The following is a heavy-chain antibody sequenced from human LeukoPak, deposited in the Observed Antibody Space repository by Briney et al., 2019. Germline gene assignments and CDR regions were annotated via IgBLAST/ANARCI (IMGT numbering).Heavy chain of an antibody. CDR1: GFTFSSYP. V-gene: IGHV3-30-3*01. Sequence: GLCLRVSCAASGFTFSSYPMHWVRQAPGKGPVWVAVISYDGTNKYYADSVKGRFTISRDNSKNTLYLQMNSLRAEDTAVYYCARDKLKGRGSYLDYWGQGTLVTVSS. CDR3: ARDKLKGRGSYLDY. CDR2: ISYDGTNK. J-gene: IGHJ4*02. D-gene: IGHD1-26*01.